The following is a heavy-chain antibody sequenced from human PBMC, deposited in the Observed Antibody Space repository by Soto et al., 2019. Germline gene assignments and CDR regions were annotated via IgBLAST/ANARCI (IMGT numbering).Heavy chain of an antibody. CDR2: ISAYNGNT. CDR1: GYTFTSYG. J-gene: IGHJ3*02. Sequence: ASVKVSCKASGYTFTSYGISWVRQAPGQGLEWMGWISAYNGNTNYAQKLQGRVTMTTDTSTSTAYMELRSLRSDDTAVYYCARAERFLEWFLNDAFDIWGQGTMVTVSS. D-gene: IGHD3-3*01. V-gene: IGHV1-18*01. CDR3: ARAERFLEWFLNDAFDI.